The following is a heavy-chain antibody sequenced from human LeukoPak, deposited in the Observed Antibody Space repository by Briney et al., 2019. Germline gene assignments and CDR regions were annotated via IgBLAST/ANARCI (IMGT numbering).Heavy chain of an antibody. CDR3: ARGSTISQNPLFDY. CDR2: INSDGSST. Sequence: PGGSLRLSCAASGFTFSSSAMRWVRQAPGKGLVWVSRINSDGSSTSYADSVKGRFTISRDSAKNTLYLQMNSLRDEDTAVYYCARGSTISQNPLFDYWGQGTLVTVSS. J-gene: IGHJ4*02. V-gene: IGHV3-74*01. D-gene: IGHD5/OR15-5a*01. CDR1: GFTFSSSA.